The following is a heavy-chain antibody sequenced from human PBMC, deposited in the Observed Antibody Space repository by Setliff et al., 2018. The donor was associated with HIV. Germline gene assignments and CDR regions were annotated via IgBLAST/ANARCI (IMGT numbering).Heavy chain of an antibody. CDR3: ARGDGYRANDAYYDTGMDV. CDR1: GAPISSYY. V-gene: IGHV4-59*01. Sequence: PSETLSLTCKGSGAPISSYYWNWIRQPPGKGLEWIGYIYNSGYSNSKPSLKSRVTISLDTSKNQFSLKLSSVTAADTAVYYCARGDGYRANDAYYDTGMDVWGQGITVTVSS. D-gene: IGHD5-12*01. J-gene: IGHJ6*02. CDR2: IYNSGYS.